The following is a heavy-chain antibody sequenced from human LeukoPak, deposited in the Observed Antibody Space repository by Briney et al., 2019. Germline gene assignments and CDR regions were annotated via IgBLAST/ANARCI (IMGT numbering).Heavy chain of an antibody. Sequence: PGGSLRLSCAASGFTLNSYAMSWVRQAPGKGLEWVSGISANGAKTYYADSVKGRFTISRDNSRNTQSLQMNSLRAEDTALYYCAKGWSVTMVMAAPGDWGLGALVTVSS. CDR2: ISANGAKT. J-gene: IGHJ4*02. CDR1: GFTLNSYA. CDR3: AKGWSVTMVMAAPGD. D-gene: IGHD3-10*01. V-gene: IGHV3-23*01.